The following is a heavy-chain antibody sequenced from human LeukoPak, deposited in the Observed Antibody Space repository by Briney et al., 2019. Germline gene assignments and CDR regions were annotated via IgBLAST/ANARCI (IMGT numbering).Heavy chain of an antibody. Sequence: GGSLRLSCTASGSTFSSYALNWVRQAPGKGLEWVSAISGRGDRSYYTDFVKGRFTISRDNSKNTLFLQMNSLRVEDTALYYCAKGGAVVPPGNYLDSWGQGTLVTVSS. D-gene: IGHD2-2*01. CDR2: ISGRGDRS. J-gene: IGHJ4*02. CDR1: GSTFSSYA. CDR3: AKGGAVVPPGNYLDS. V-gene: IGHV3-23*01.